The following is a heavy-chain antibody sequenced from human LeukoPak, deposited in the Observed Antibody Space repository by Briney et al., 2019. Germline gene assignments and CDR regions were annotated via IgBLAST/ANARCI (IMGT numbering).Heavy chain of an antibody. CDR2: IKQDGGEK. J-gene: IGHJ4*02. V-gene: IGHV3-7*01. CDR1: GFTFSSDW. Sequence: PGGSLRLSCAASGFTFSSDWMSWVRQAPGKGLEWVANIKQDGGEKYYVDSVKGRFTISRDNAKNPLYLQMNSLRAEDTAVYYCASLEARSGSSYYFDYWGQGTLVTVSS. D-gene: IGHD3-10*01. CDR3: ASLEARSGSSYYFDY.